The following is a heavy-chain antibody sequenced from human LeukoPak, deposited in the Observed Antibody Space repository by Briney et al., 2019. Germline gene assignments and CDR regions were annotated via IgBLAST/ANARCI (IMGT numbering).Heavy chain of an antibody. CDR1: GGSISSYY. CDR3: VRAEQQLVEEGFGWFDS. CDR2: INYSGST. J-gene: IGHJ5*01. D-gene: IGHD6-13*01. V-gene: IGHV4-59*01. Sequence: PSETLSLTCTVSGGSISSYYWSWIRQPPGKGLEWIAYINYSGSTKYNPSLNSRVTISLDTSKNQFSLKLTSVTAADTAVYYCVRAEQQLVEEGFGWFDSWGQGTLVTVSS.